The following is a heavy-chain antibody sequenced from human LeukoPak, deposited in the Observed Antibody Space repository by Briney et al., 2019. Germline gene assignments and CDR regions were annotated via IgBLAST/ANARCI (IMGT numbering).Heavy chain of an antibody. Sequence: GASVKVSCKASGYTFTSYYIHWVRQAPGQGLEWMGLINPSGGSPSYAQKFQGRVTMTRDTSTSTVYMELSGLRSDDTAVYYCARDLHCGGDCYYTWGQGTLVTVSS. CDR1: GYTFTSYY. CDR3: ARDLHCGGDCYYT. V-gene: IGHV1-46*01. J-gene: IGHJ5*02. D-gene: IGHD2-21*02. CDR2: INPSGGSP.